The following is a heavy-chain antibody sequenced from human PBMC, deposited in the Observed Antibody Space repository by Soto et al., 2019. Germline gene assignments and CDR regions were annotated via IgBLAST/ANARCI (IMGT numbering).Heavy chain of an antibody. D-gene: IGHD2-15*01. CDR2: ISYDGNNK. J-gene: IGHJ6*02. V-gene: IGHV3-30-3*01. Sequence: QVQPVESGGGVVQPGRSLRLSCAASGFTFSSYVMHWVRQAPGKGLEWVAIISYDGNNKYYADSVKGRFTISRDNSKNTLYLQMNSLRAEDTAVYYCARAGCDGGSCYTLVGLRYGMDVWGQGTTVTVSS. CDR1: GFTFSSYV. CDR3: ARAGCDGGSCYTLVGLRYGMDV.